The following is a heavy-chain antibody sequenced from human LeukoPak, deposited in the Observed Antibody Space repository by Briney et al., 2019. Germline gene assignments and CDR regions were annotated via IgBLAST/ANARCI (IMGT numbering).Heavy chain of an antibody. CDR3: ARGENSKTYPVSGY. CDR2: ISYDGSSK. J-gene: IGHJ4*02. Sequence: GKSLRLSCAASGFTFSSYGMHWVRQAPGKGLEWEAVISYDGSSKYYIDSVKGRFTISRDNSKNTLFLQMNSLRAEDTAVYYCARGENSKTYPVSGYWGQGTLVTVSS. D-gene: IGHD2/OR15-2a*01. CDR1: GFTFSSYG. V-gene: IGHV3-30*03.